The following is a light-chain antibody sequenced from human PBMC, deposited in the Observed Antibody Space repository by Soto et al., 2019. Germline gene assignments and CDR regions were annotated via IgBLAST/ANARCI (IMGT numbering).Light chain of an antibody. J-gene: IGKJ4*01. CDR1: QSISSY. V-gene: IGKV1-39*01. CDR2: AAC. CDR3: QPSYRTPLT. Sequence: DIQMTQSPSFLYASVGDRVTITCRASQSISSYLNWYQQKPGKAPKLLIYAACSLQSGVPSMLSVSGSGTDFTLTINSLQPEDFATYYCQPSYRTPLTFGGGTKLEIK.